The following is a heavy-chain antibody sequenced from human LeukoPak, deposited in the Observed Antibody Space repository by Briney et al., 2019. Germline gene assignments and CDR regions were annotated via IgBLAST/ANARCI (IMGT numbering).Heavy chain of an antibody. Sequence: TGGSLRLSCAASGFTFSSYAMSWVRQAPGKGLECVSAISGSVGSTYYAYSVNGRFTISRDNSKNTLYLQMNSMRAEDTAVYYCAKDRMVRGVNDYWGQGTLVTVSS. CDR2: ISGSVGST. CDR1: GFTFSSYA. CDR3: AKDRMVRGVNDY. D-gene: IGHD3-10*01. J-gene: IGHJ4*02. V-gene: IGHV3-23*01.